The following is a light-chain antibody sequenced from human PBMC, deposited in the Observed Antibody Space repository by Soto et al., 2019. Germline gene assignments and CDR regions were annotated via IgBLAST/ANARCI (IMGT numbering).Light chain of an antibody. CDR1: QNVSSN. CDR3: QQYNNWPPLMCT. V-gene: IGKV3-15*01. CDR2: GAS. J-gene: IGKJ2*02. Sequence: EIVMMQSPATLSVSPGERATLSCRASQNVSSNLAWYQQKPGQAPRLLIYGASTRATGIPARFSGSVSGTEFTLTISSLQSEDFAVYYCQQYNNWPPLMCTFGQGTKLEI.